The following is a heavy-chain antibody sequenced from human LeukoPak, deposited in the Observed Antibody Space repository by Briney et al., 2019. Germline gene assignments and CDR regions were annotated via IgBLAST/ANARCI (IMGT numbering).Heavy chain of an antibody. Sequence: ASVKVSCKASGYTFTSYDLNWVRQATGQGLEWMGWMNPNSGNTGYAQKFQGRVTITRNTSISTAYMELSSLRSEDTAVYYCANGLADGEGAFDIWGQGTMVTVSS. CDR3: ANGLADGEGAFDI. J-gene: IGHJ3*02. V-gene: IGHV1-8*01. D-gene: IGHD4-17*01. CDR2: MNPNSGNT. CDR1: GYTFTSYD.